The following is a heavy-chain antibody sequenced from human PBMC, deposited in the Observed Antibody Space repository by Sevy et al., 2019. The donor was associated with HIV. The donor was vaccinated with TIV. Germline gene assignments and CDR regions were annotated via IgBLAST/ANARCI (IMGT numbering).Heavy chain of an antibody. D-gene: IGHD6-19*01. CDR1: GFTFSNYA. J-gene: IGHJ4*02. CDR3: ARGSGWRTGYYFDY. V-gene: IGHV3-30*04. CDR2: ISYNGRSK. Sequence: GGSLRLSCAASGFTFSNYAMYWVRQAPGKGLEWVALISYNGRSKDYSDSVKGRFTISRDSSNNNLYLQMNSLRAEDTAVYYCARGSGWRTGYYFDYWGQGILVTVSS.